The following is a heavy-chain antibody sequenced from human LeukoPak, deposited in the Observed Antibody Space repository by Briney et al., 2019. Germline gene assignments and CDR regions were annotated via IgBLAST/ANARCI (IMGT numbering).Heavy chain of an antibody. CDR2: ISSSSSYK. J-gene: IGHJ4*02. V-gene: IGHV3-21*01. D-gene: IGHD6-19*01. CDR1: GFTFSSYS. CDR3: ARASRIAVAGESY. Sequence: PGGSLRLSCAASGFTFSSYSMNWVRQAPGKGLEWVSSISSSSSYKYYADSVKGRFTISRDNAKNSLYLQMNSLRAEDTAVYYCARASRIAVAGESYWGQGTLVTVSS.